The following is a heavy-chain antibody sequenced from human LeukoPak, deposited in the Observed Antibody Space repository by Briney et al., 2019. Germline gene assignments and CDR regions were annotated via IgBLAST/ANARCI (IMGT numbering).Heavy chain of an antibody. CDR2: IIPIFGTA. D-gene: IGHD3-3*01. V-gene: IGHV1-69*13. CDR3: ARERNYDFWVFDY. CDR1: GGTFSSYA. Sequence: EASVKVSCKASGGTFSSYAISWVRQAPGQGLEWMGGIIPIFGTANYAQKFQGRVTITADESTSTAYMELSSLRSEDTAVYYCARERNYDFWVFDYWGQGTLVTVCS. J-gene: IGHJ4*02.